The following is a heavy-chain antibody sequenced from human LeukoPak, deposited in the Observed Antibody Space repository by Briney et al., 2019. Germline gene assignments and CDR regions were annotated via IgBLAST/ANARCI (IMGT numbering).Heavy chain of an antibody. Sequence: PGGSLRLSCAASGFTLSSYSMNWVRQAPGKGLEWVSYISSSSSTIYYADSVKGRFTISRDKAKNSLYLQMNSLRAEDTAVYYCARDSSGGSFDLWGRGTLVTVSS. CDR2: ISSSSSTI. V-gene: IGHV3-48*01. CDR1: GFTLSSYS. D-gene: IGHD6-19*01. CDR3: ARDSSGGSFDL. J-gene: IGHJ2*01.